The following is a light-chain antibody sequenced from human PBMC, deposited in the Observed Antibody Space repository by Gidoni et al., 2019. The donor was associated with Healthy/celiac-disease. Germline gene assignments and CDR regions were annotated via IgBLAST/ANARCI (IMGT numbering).Light chain of an antibody. CDR1: SSNIGSNY. V-gene: IGLV1-47*01. Sequence: QSVLTQPPSASGTPGQRVTSSCSGSSSNIGSNYVYWYQQLPGTAPKLLIYRNKQRPSGVPDRFSGSKSGTSASLAISGLRSEDEADYYCAAWDDSLSGHYVFGTGTKVTVL. J-gene: IGLJ1*01. CDR3: AAWDDSLSGHYV. CDR2: RNK.